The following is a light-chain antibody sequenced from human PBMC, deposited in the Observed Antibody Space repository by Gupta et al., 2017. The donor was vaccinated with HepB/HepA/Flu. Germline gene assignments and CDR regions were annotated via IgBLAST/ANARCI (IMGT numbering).Light chain of an antibody. V-gene: IGKV3-11*01. CDR3: QQRSNWPPIT. J-gene: IGKJ5*01. CDR1: QSVSSY. Sequence: EIVLTQSPATLSLSPGERATLSCRASQSVSSYLAWYQQNPGQAPRLLIYDASNRATGIPARLSGSGSGTDCTLTISRLETEDFAVYYGQQRSNWPPITFGQGTRLEIK. CDR2: DAS.